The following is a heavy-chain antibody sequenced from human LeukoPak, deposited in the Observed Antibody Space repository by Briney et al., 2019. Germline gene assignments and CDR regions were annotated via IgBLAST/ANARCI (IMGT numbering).Heavy chain of an antibody. Sequence: SETLSLTCTVSGGSISSSSYYGGWIRQPPGKGLEWIGSIYYSGSTYYNPSLKSRVTISVDTSKNQFSLKLSSVTAADTAVYDCARLGSYWDYYYYMDVWGKGTTVTVSS. D-gene: IGHD1-26*01. V-gene: IGHV4-39*01. CDR3: ARLGSYWDYYYYMDV. J-gene: IGHJ6*03. CDR1: GGSISSSSYY. CDR2: IYYSGST.